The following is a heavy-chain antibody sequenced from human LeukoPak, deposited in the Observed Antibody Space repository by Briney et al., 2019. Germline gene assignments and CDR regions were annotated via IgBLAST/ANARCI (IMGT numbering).Heavy chain of an antibody. V-gene: IGHV4-59*11. Sequence: SETLSLTCTVSGGSISSHFWSWIRQPPEKGLEWIGYIHYSGSTNYNPSLKSRVTISVDTSKNQFSLRLSSVTAADTAVYYCARDGYSGSSLFDYWGQGTLVTVSS. CDR2: IHYSGST. D-gene: IGHD1-26*01. CDR1: GGSISSHF. J-gene: IGHJ4*02. CDR3: ARDGYSGSSLFDY.